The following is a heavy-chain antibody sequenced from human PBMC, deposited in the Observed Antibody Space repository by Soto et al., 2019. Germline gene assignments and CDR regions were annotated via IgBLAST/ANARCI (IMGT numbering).Heavy chain of an antibody. Sequence: QVQLQESGPGLVKPSGTLSLTCAVSGASISSNNWWSWVRQPPGKGLEWIGEIYHSGSTNYNPSLKSRVTNSVNKSKNQCSLKLSSVTAADTAVYYCARDEAQDYYYGMDVWGQGTTVTVSS. J-gene: IGHJ6*02. CDR2: IYHSGST. CDR1: GASISSNNW. V-gene: IGHV4-4*02. CDR3: ARDEAQDYYYGMDV.